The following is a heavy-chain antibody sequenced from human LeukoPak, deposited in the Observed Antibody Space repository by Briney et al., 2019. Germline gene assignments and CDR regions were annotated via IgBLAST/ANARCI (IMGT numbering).Heavy chain of an antibody. CDR2: ISSSSSTI. Sequence: PGGSLRLSCAASGFTFSSYSMNWVRQAPGKGLEWVSYISSSSSTIYYADSVKGRFTISRDNPKNTLYLQMNSLRAEDTAVYYCARDPYSSSWGIWGQGTLVTVSS. D-gene: IGHD6-13*01. CDR1: GFTFSSYS. V-gene: IGHV3-48*01. J-gene: IGHJ4*02. CDR3: ARDPYSSSWGI.